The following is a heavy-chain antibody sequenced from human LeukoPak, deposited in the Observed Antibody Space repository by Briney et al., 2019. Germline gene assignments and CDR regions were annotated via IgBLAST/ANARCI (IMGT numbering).Heavy chain of an antibody. D-gene: IGHD1-26*01. Sequence: ASVKVSCKASGYTFTSHYMHWVRQAPGQGLEWMGIINPSGGNTSYAQKFQGRVTMTRDTSTSTVYMELSSLRSEDTAVYYCANFLVGTTTGYYYGMDVRGQGTTVTISS. CDR3: ANFLVGTTTGYYYGMDV. J-gene: IGHJ6*02. CDR1: GYTFTSHY. CDR2: INPSGGNT. V-gene: IGHV1-46*01.